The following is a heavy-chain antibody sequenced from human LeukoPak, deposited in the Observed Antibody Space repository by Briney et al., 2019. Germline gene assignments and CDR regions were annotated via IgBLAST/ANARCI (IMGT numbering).Heavy chain of an antibody. CDR3: ARDNSVRDEAWWFNP. Sequence: GAAVKVSCKACGGTFSHYGITWVRQAPGQGREWMGDIIPIYGTRNYAQKFQGRVTLTRDMSTSTDYLELSSLRSEDTAVYYCARDNSVRDEAWWFNPWGQGTLVTVSS. V-gene: IGHV1-69*05. J-gene: IGHJ5*02. CDR2: IIPIYGTR. D-gene: IGHD5-24*01. CDR1: GGTFSHYG.